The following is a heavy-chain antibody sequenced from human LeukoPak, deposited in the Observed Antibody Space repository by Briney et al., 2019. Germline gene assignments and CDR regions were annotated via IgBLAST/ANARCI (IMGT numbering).Heavy chain of an antibody. CDR1: GFTFSSFG. CDR2: ISSSSNYI. V-gene: IGHV3-21*01. J-gene: IGHJ6*03. Sequence: GGSLRLSCAASGFTFSSFGMNWVRQAPGKGLEWVSCISSSSNYIYYADSVKGRFTISRENAKNSLYLQMYSLRAEDTAVYYCARELLTYSNHKLGHYMDVWGKGTTVTVSS. CDR3: ARELLTYSNHKLGHYMDV. D-gene: IGHD4-11*01.